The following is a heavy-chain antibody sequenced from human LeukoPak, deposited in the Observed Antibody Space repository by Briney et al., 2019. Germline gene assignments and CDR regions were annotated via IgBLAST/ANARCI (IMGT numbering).Heavy chain of an antibody. CDR2: IYYTGST. Sequence: TSETLSLTCTVSGGSISSYYWSWIRQPPGKGLEWIGYIYYTGSTDYNPSLKSRVTISVDTSKNQFSLKRSSVTAADTAMYYCARESYYDSGGYYWDYWGQGTLVTVSS. CDR1: GGSISSYY. V-gene: IGHV4-59*01. J-gene: IGHJ4*02. CDR3: ARESYYDSGGYYWDY. D-gene: IGHD3-22*01.